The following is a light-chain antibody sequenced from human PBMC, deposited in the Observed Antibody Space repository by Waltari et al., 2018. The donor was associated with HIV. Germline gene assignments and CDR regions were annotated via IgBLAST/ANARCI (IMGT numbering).Light chain of an antibody. J-gene: IGLJ3*02. CDR2: DDN. CDR1: KIGTKD. CDR3: QVWDPNDDWV. Sequence: YVLTQPPSVSVVPGQTATVACLGPKIGTKDVHWDRQRPGQAPEVVVHDDNDRPSEIPVRISGSNSGEMATLRIENVESDDEAVYSCQVWDPNDDWVFGGGTKLTVL. V-gene: IGLV3-21*02.